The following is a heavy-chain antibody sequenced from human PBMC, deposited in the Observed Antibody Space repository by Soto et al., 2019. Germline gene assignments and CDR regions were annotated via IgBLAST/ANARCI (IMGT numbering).Heavy chain of an antibody. J-gene: IGHJ6*02. CDR3: ARDADYDFWSGYSNYYYYYGMDV. D-gene: IGHD3-3*01. V-gene: IGHV3-33*01. CDR1: GFTFSSYG. Sequence: ESGGGVVQPGRSLRLSCAASGFTFSSYGMHWVRQAPGKGLEWVAVIWYDGSNKYYADSVKGRFTISRDNSKNTLYLQMNSLRAEDTAVYYCARDADYDFWSGYSNYYYYYGMDVWGQGTTVTVSS. CDR2: IWYDGSNK.